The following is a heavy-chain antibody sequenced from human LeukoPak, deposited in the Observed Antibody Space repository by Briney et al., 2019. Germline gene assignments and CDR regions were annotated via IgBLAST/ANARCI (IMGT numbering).Heavy chain of an antibody. D-gene: IGHD6-19*01. J-gene: IGHJ5*02. Sequence: ASVKVSCKASGYTFTGYYMHWVRQAPGQGLEWMGIINPSGGSTSYAQKFQGRVTMTRDTSTSTVYMELSSLRSEDTAVYYCARDHTAVAGNTWFDPWGRGTLVTVSS. CDR1: GYTFTGYY. V-gene: IGHV1-46*01. CDR3: ARDHTAVAGNTWFDP. CDR2: INPSGGST.